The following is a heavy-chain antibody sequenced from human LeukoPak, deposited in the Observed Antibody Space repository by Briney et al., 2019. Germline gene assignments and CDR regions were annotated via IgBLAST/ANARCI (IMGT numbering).Heavy chain of an antibody. CDR2: INTDGSST. V-gene: IGHV3-74*01. CDR1: GFTFSSYW. D-gene: IGHD6-13*01. CDR3: ARDDPGIAAA. Sequence: PGGSLRLSCAASGFTFSSYWMHWVRQAPGKGLVRVSRINTDGSSTSYADSVKGRFTISRDNAKNALYLQMNSLRAEDTAVYYCARDDPGIAAAWGQGTLVTVSS. J-gene: IGHJ4*02.